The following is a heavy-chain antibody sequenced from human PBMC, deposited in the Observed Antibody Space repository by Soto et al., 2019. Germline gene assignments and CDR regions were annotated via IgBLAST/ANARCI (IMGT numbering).Heavy chain of an antibody. J-gene: IGHJ1*01. Sequence: GGSLRLSCAASGFTFDDYAMHWVRQVPGKGLEWVSGINGNSGSIGYGDSVKGRFAISRDNAKNSLHLQMNSLSAEDTAFYYCVKDESINWYSGHFRHWGQGTLVTVSS. CDR3: VKDESINWYSGHFRH. V-gene: IGHV3-9*01. CDR2: INGNSGSI. D-gene: IGHD6-13*01. CDR1: GFTFDDYA.